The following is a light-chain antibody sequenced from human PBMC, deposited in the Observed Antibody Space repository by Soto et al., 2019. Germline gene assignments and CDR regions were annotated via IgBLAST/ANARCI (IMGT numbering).Light chain of an antibody. CDR1: QSISIW. V-gene: IGKV1-5*03. CDR3: QQYISYCT. Sequence: DIQMTQSPSTLSASVGDRVTITCRASQSISIWLAWYQQKPGKAPKLLIYKASNLESGVPSRFSGSGSGTEFTLNITSLQPDDFATYCCQQYISYCTFGQGTKVEIK. CDR2: KAS. J-gene: IGKJ1*01.